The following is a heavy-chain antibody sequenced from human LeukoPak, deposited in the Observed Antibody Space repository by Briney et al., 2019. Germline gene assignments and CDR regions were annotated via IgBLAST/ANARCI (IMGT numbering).Heavy chain of an antibody. J-gene: IGHJ6*02. CDR1: GVTFSSYW. CDR2: IKEDGSEK. D-gene: IGHD3-10*01. CDR3: ARESTQDPSLLWSTYGMDV. Sequence: PGGSLRLSCAASGVTFSSYWMSWVRQAPGKGLEWVANIKEDGSEKYYVDSVKGRFTISRDNAKTSVYLQMNSLRAEDTAVYYCARESTQDPSLLWSTYGMDVWGQGTTVTVSS. V-gene: IGHV3-7*01.